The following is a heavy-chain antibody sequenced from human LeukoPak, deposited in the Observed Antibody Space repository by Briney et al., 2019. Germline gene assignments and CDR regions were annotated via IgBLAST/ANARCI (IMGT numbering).Heavy chain of an antibody. Sequence: SQTLSLTCTVSGGSISSGDYYWSSIRQPPGKGLEWIGYIYYSGSTYYNPSLKSRVTISVDTSKNQFPLKLSSWTPADPAVYYCARVGGGSYGSGSYPDAFDIWGQGIMVTVSS. CDR3: ARVGGGSYGSGSYPDAFDI. CDR2: IYYSGST. V-gene: IGHV4-30-4*01. CDR1: GGSISSGDYY. D-gene: IGHD3-10*01. J-gene: IGHJ3*02.